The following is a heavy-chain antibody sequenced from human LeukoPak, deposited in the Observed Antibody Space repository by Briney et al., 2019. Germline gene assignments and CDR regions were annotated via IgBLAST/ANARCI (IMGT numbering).Heavy chain of an antibody. D-gene: IGHD3-9*01. Sequence: GESLKISCKGSGYSFTSYWIGWVRQMPGKGLEWMGIIYPGDSDTRYSPSFQGQVTISADKSISTAYLQWSSLKASDTAMYYCARLDILTGSKNWFDPRGQGTLVTVSS. J-gene: IGHJ5*02. V-gene: IGHV5-51*01. CDR1: GYSFTSYW. CDR2: IYPGDSDT. CDR3: ARLDILTGSKNWFDP.